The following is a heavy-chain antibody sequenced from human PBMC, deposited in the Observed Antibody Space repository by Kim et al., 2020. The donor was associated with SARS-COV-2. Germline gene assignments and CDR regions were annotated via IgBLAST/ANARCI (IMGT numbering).Heavy chain of an antibody. Sequence: GGSLRLSCAASGFTFSSYAMHWVRQAPGKGLEWVAVISYDGSNKYYADSVKGRFTISRDNSKNTLYLQMNSLRAEDTAVYYCARELEPDNVILWFGEIDAVYYGMDVWGQGTTVTVSS. CDR3: ARELEPDNVILWFGEIDAVYYGMDV. CDR2: ISYDGSNK. CDR1: GFTFSSYA. V-gene: IGHV3-30*04. D-gene: IGHD3-10*01. J-gene: IGHJ6*02.